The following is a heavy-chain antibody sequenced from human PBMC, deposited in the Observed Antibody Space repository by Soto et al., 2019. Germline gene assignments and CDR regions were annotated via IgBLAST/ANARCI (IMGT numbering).Heavy chain of an antibody. D-gene: IGHD3-22*01. CDR3: AKETYYYDSSSYSWPRDFDY. CDR1: GFTFSGHG. V-gene: IGHV3-30*18. Sequence: GGSLRLSCAASGFTFSGHGMHWVRQAPGKGLEWVAVISFDGSNKYYADSVKGRFTISRDNSKNTLYLQMHSLRAEDTAVYYCAKETYYYDSSSYSWPRDFDYWGQGTLVTVSS. CDR2: ISFDGSNK. J-gene: IGHJ4*02.